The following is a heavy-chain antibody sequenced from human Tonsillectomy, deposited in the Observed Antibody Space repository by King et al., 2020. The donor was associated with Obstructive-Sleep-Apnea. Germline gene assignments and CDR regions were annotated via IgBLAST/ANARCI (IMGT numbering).Heavy chain of an antibody. Sequence: VQLQQWGAGLLKPSETLSLTCAVFGGSFSDYYWSWIRQPPGKGLEWIGEINHSGSTNYNPSLKSRVTISVNTSKNQFSLKLNSVTAADTAVYYLARGSGAAAVNWFDPWGQGTLVTVSS. D-gene: IGHD6-13*01. CDR2: INHSGST. CDR3: ARGSGAAAVNWFDP. CDR1: GGSFSDYY. V-gene: IGHV4-34*01. J-gene: IGHJ5*02.